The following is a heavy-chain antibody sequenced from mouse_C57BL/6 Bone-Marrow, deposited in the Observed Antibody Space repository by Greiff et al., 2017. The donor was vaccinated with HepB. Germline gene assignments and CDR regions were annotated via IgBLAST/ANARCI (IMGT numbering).Heavy chain of an antibody. J-gene: IGHJ4*01. CDR1: GYTFTDYY. Sequence: VQLVESGAELVRPGASVKLSCKASGYTFTDYYINWVKQRPGQGLEWIARIYPGSGNTYYNEKFKGKATLTAEKSSSTAYMQLSSLTSEDSAVYFCALYYYGSSSYAMDYWGQGTSVTVSS. CDR2: IYPGSGNT. D-gene: IGHD1-1*01. CDR3: ALYYYGSSSYAMDY. V-gene: IGHV1-76*01.